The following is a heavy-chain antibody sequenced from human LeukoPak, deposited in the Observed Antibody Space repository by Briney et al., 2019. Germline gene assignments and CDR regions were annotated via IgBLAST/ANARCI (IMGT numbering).Heavy chain of an antibody. D-gene: IGHD4-17*01. CDR3: ARGRRWATVTTSGEGAEYFQH. Sequence: SETLSLTCTVSGYSISTGYYWGWIPQPPGKGLEWIGSIYHSGSTYYNTSLKSRVTMSVDTSKNQFSLKLSSVTAADTAVYYCARGRRWATVTTSGEGAEYFQHWGQGTLVTVSS. CDR2: IYHSGST. V-gene: IGHV4-38-2*02. J-gene: IGHJ1*01. CDR1: GYSISTGYY.